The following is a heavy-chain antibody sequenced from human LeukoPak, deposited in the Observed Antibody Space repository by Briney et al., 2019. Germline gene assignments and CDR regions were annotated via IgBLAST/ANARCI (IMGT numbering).Heavy chain of an antibody. D-gene: IGHD3-22*01. Sequence: SETLSLTCTVSGGSISSSNYYWGCIRQPPGKGLEWIGSIYNSGSTYYNPALKSRVTISVDTSKHQFSLKLSSVTAADTAVYYGAAYYYDSSGYLWGQGTLVTVSS. V-gene: IGHV4-39*01. CDR2: IYNSGST. CDR3: AAYYYDSSGYL. CDR1: GGSISSSNYY. J-gene: IGHJ4*02.